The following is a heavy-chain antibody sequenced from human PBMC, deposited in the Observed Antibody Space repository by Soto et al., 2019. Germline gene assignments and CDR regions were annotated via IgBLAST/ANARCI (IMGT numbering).Heavy chain of an antibody. CDR2: INSDGSST. V-gene: IGHV3-74*01. Sequence: EVQLVESGGGLVQPGGSLRLSCAASGFTFSSYWMHWVRQAPGKGLVWVSRINSDGSSTSYADSVKGRFTISRDNAKNTLYLQMNRLRAEDTAVYYCARWGQGNDFWSGPPPYYYYMDVWGKGTTVTVSS. CDR3: ARWGQGNDFWSGPPPYYYYMDV. D-gene: IGHD3-3*01. CDR1: GFTFSSYW. J-gene: IGHJ6*03.